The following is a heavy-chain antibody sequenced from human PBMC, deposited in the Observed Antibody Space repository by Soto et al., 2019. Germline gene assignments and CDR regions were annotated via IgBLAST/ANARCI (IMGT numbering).Heavy chain of an antibody. Sequence: EVQLVESGGGLVQPGGSLRLSCAASGFTVSSNYMSWVRQAPGKGLEWVSVIYSGGSTYYADSVKGRFTISRDNSKNTLYLQMNSLRAEDTAVYYCASRACSSTSCYRVGGMDVWGTGTTVTVSS. D-gene: IGHD2-2*01. J-gene: IGHJ6*03. CDR1: GFTVSSNY. V-gene: IGHV3-66*01. CDR3: ASRACSSTSCYRVGGMDV. CDR2: IYSGGST.